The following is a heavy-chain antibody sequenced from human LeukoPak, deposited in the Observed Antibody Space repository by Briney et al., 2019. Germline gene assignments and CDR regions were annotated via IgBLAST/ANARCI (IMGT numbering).Heavy chain of an antibody. V-gene: IGHV1-8*01. CDR3: ARGWKVAVAGRRDYYYGMDV. CDR1: GYTFTSYD. Sequence: ASVKVSCKASGYTFTSYDINWVRQATGQGLEWMGWINPNSGNTGYAQKFQGRVTMTRNTSISTAYMELSSLRSEDTAVYYCARGWKVAVAGRRDYYYGMDVWGQGTTVTVSS. D-gene: IGHD6-19*01. CDR2: INPNSGNT. J-gene: IGHJ6*02.